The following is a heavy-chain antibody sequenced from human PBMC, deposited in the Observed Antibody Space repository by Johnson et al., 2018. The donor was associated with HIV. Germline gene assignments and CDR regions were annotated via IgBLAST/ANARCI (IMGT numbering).Heavy chain of an antibody. J-gene: IGHJ3*02. CDR3: ARGYYYESSGSDDAFDI. CDR2: ILYDGSNK. D-gene: IGHD3-22*01. Sequence: QVQLVESGGGVAQPGRSLRLSCAASGFTFSFYAMHWVRQAPGKGLEWVALILYDGSNKYYADSVKGRFTISRDNSKNTRSLQMNSLRAEDTAVYYCARGYYYESSGSDDAFDIWGQGTMVTVSS. CDR1: GFTFSFYA. V-gene: IGHV3-30-3*01.